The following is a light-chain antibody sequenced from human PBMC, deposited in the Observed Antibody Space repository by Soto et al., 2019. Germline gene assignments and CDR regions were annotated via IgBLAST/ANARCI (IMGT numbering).Light chain of an antibody. CDR2: DAS. CDR1: QSVSSY. J-gene: IGKJ5*01. V-gene: IGKV3-11*01. Sequence: EIVLTQSPATLSLSPGERATLSCRASQSVSSYLAWYQQKPGQAPRLLICDASNRATGIPARFSGTGSGTDFTLTTSSLEPVHFDVYYCQQRSNWPPAITFGQGTQLEIK. CDR3: QQRSNWPPAIT.